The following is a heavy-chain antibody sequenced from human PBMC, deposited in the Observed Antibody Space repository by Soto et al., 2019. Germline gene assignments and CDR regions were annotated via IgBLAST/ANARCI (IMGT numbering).Heavy chain of an antibody. V-gene: IGHV5-51*01. CDR2: IYPGDSDT. CDR1: GYSFTKYW. CDR3: ARDQYYWQYYFDY. D-gene: IGHD2-8*01. Sequence: GESLKISCQGSGYSFTKYWLGWVRQMPGKGLEWMGTIYPGDSDTRYSPSFQGQVTFSADKSINTAYLQMNSLRDEDTAVYYCARDQYYWQYYFDYWGQGTLVTVSS. J-gene: IGHJ4*02.